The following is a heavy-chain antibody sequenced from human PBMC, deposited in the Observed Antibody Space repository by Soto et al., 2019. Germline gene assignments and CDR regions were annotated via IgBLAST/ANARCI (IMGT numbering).Heavy chain of an antibody. Sequence: QLQLQESGPGLVKPSETLSLTCTVSGGSISSSSYYWGWIRQPPGKGLEWIGSIYYSGSTYYNPSLKSRVTISVDTSKNQFSLKLSSVTAADTAIYYCARHTNYVSGSYRTQPFDPWGQGTLVTVSS. CDR1: GGSISSSSYY. D-gene: IGHD3-16*02. CDR2: IYYSGST. J-gene: IGHJ5*02. V-gene: IGHV4-39*01. CDR3: ARHTNYVSGSYRTQPFDP.